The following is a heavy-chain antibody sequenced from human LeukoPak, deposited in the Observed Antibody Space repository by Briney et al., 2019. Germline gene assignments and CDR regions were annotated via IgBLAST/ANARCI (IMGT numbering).Heavy chain of an antibody. Sequence: GGSLRLSCAASGFTVSTNYMSWVRQAPGKGLEWVSSISSSGNTYYADSVKGRFTISRDNSKNMLDLQMNSLRAEDTAVYYCVKGRISEDGLDFWGQGTLVTVSS. CDR1: GFTVSTNY. D-gene: IGHD6-13*01. CDR3: VKGRISEDGLDF. J-gene: IGHJ4*02. CDR2: ISSSGNT. V-gene: IGHV3-53*01.